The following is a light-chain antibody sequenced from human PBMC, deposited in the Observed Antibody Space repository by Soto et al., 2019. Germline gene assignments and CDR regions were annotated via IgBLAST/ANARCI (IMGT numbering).Light chain of an antibody. CDR1: SSDVGGYKY. CDR2: EVN. V-gene: IGLV2-8*01. Sequence: QSALTQPPSASGPPGQSVTISCTGTSSDVGGYKYVSWYQQHPGKAPKLMIFEVNKRPSGVPARFSGSKSGNTASLTVSGLQAEDEADYYCSSYAGINNLGVFGTGTKLTVL. CDR3: SSYAGINNLGV. J-gene: IGLJ1*01.